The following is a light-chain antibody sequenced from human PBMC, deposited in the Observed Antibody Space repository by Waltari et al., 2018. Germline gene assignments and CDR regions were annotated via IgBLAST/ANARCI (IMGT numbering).Light chain of an antibody. V-gene: IGLV2-14*01. CDR3: ASYVNSFALV. CDR2: EVK. Sequence: ALTQPASVSGSPGQSISISCAGTTSDIGAYDLVSWYQKYPGKAPKLIIYEVKKRPSDISPRFSASKSGDTASLTISGLQAEDEAEYYCASYVNSFALVFGGGTKVSVL. CDR1: TSDIGAYDL. J-gene: IGLJ2*01.